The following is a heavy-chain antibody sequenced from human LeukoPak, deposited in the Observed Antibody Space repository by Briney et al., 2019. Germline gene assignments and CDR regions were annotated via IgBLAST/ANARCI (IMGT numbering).Heavy chain of an antibody. CDR1: GFTSSSYA. CDR3: ARDQYDTWSRRGNFDS. Sequence: GGSLRLSCAASGFTSSSYALNWVRQAPGKGLEWVATVSGSGDRMYHADSVKGRFTISRDNSKNTIYLQMNSLRAEDTALYYCARDQYDTWSRRGNFDSWGQGTLVIVSS. CDR2: VSGSGDRM. D-gene: IGHD3-3*01. J-gene: IGHJ4*02. V-gene: IGHV3-23*01.